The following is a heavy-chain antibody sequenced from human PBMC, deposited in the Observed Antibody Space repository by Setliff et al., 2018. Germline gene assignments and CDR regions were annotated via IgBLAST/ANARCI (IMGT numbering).Heavy chain of an antibody. CDR3: ARVFDI. CDR2: IYYSGRT. V-gene: IGHV4-59*11. J-gene: IGHJ3*02. CDR1: GGSMSGHY. Sequence: SETLSLTCTVSGGSMSGHYWSWLRQSPGKGLEWIGDIYYSGRTNYYPSLRSRATLSIDTSKNQFSLKLTSVTAADAAIYYCARVFDIWGQGTVVTVSS.